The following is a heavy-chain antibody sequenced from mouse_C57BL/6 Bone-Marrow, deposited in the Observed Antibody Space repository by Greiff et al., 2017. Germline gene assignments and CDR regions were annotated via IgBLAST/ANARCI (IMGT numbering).Heavy chain of an antibody. J-gene: IGHJ1*03. CDR1: GYTFTSYW. V-gene: IGHV1-53*01. Sequence: QVQLQQPGTELVKPGASVKLSCKASGYTFTSYWMHWVKQRPGQGLEWIGNINPSNGGTNYNEKFKSKATLTVDKYSSTAYMQLSSLTSEDSAVYYCARSNYYGSSHWYFDVWGTGTTVTVSS. D-gene: IGHD1-1*01. CDR2: INPSNGGT. CDR3: ARSNYYGSSHWYFDV.